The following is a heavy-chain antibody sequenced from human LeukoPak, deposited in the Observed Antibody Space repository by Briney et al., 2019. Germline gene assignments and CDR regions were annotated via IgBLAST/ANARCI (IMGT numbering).Heavy chain of an antibody. CDR3: ARAQAVLLWFGELSINWFDP. V-gene: IGHV4-31*03. Sequence: SETLSLTCTVSGGSISSGGYYGSWIRQHPGKGLEWIGYIYYSGSTYYNPSLKSRVTISVDTSKNQFSLKLSSVTAADTAVYYCARAQAVLLWFGELSINWFDPWGQGTLVTVSS. D-gene: IGHD3-10*01. J-gene: IGHJ5*02. CDR2: IYYSGST. CDR1: GGSISSGGYY.